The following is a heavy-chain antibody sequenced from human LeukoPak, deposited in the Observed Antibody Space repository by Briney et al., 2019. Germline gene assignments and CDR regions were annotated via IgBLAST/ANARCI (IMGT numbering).Heavy chain of an antibody. V-gene: IGHV3-30*18. Sequence: SGGSLRLSCAASGFTFSTYGMHWVRQVPGKGLEWVAVISYDGPNKYYAESVKGRFTISRDNSKNTLYLQMNSLRAEDTAVYYCAKGMATYGSGSLFDYWGQGILVTVSS. CDR1: GFTFSTYG. D-gene: IGHD3-10*01. CDR3: AKGMATYGSGSLFDY. J-gene: IGHJ4*02. CDR2: ISYDGPNK.